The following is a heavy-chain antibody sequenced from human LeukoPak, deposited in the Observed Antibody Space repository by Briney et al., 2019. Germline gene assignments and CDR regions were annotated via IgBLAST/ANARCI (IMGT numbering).Heavy chain of an antibody. J-gene: IGHJ4*02. CDR1: GFTFSSYS. V-gene: IGHV3-48*01. CDR3: ARDTYHDFWSIPLGC. Sequence: GGSLRLSCAASGFTFSSYSMNWVRQAPGKGLEWVSYISSSSSTIYYADSVKGRFTISRDNAKNSLYLQMNSLRAEDTAVYYCARDTYHDFWSIPLGCWGQGTLVTVSS. D-gene: IGHD3-3*01. CDR2: ISSSSSTI.